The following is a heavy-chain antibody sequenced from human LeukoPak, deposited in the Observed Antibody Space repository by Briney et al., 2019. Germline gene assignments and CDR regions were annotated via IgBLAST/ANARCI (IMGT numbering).Heavy chain of an antibody. D-gene: IGHD6-19*01. CDR2: ISYDGSNK. CDR1: GFTFSSYN. V-gene: IGHV3-30*18. Sequence: GGSLRLSCAASGFTFSSYNMNWVRQAPGKGLEWVAVISYDGSNKYYADSVKGRFTVSRDNSKNTLYLQVNSLRVEDTAVYYCAKVRWDNSGWYYSDSWGQGTLVTVSA. CDR3: AKVRWDNSGWYYSDS. J-gene: IGHJ4*02.